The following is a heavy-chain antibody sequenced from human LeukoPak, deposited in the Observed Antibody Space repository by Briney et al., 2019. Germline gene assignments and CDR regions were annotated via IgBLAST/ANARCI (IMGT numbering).Heavy chain of an antibody. CDR3: AKDRGFGELLDY. J-gene: IGHJ4*02. CDR1: GFTFSSYG. Sequence: GRSLRRSCAASGFTFSSYGMHWVRQAPGKGLEWVAVVSYDGSNKYYAESVKGRFTISRDNSKNTLYLQMNSLRGEDTAVYNCAKDRGFGELLDYWGQGTLVTVSS. V-gene: IGHV3-30*18. D-gene: IGHD3-10*01. CDR2: VSYDGSNK.